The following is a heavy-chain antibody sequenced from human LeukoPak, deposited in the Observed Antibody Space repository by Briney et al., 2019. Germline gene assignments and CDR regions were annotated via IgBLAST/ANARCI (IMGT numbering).Heavy chain of an antibody. CDR3: ARGRGYNSFDY. CDR2: INHSGST. J-gene: IGHJ4*02. D-gene: IGHD5-24*01. CDR1: GGSFSGYY. V-gene: IGHV4-34*01. Sequence: SSENLSLTCAVYGGSFSGYYWSWIRQPPGKGLEWIGEINHSGSTNYNPSLKSRVTISVDTSKNQFSLKLSSVTAADTAVYYCARGRGYNSFDYWGQGTLVTVSS.